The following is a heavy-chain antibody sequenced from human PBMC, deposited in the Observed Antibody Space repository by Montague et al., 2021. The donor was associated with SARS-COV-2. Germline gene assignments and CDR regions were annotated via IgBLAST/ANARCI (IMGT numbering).Heavy chain of an antibody. CDR1: GDSISYFY. Sequence: SETLSLTCTVSGDSISYFYWSWIRQPAGKGLEWIGCVSDSGSTNYNPSLNSRVTMSVDTSKKQFSLRLSPVTAADTAVYYCARGVDAAPGTLDDWGQGTLVTVSS. J-gene: IGHJ4*02. CDR3: ARGVDAAPGTLDD. V-gene: IGHV4-4*07. D-gene: IGHD6-13*01. CDR2: VSDSGST.